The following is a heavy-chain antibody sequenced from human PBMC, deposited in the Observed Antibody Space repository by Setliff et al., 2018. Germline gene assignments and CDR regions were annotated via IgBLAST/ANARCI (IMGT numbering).Heavy chain of an antibody. Sequence: GSLRLSCTASGFTFGDYGMSWVRQAPGKGLEWVANIKQDGSEKYYVDSVKGRFTISRDNAKNSLYLQMNSLRAEDTAVYYCASTQRGTSSECWGQGTLVTVSS. D-gene: IGHD6-6*01. J-gene: IGHJ4*02. CDR2: IKQDGSEK. V-gene: IGHV3-7*03. CDR1: GFTFGDYG. CDR3: ASTQRGTSSEC.